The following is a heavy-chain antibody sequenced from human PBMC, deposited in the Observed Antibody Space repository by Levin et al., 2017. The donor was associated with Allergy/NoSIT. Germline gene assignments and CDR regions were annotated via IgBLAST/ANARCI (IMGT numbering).Heavy chain of an antibody. CDR1: GGSINSRSYY. D-gene: IGHD3-10*01. Sequence: SETLSLTCTVSGGSINSRSYYWGWIRQPPGKGLECIGSIYYSGNTDYNPSLKSRVTISVDTSQNQFSLRLSSVTAADTAMYYCARLRAGYFDYWGQGTLVTVSS. CDR2: IYYSGNT. J-gene: IGHJ4*02. CDR3: ARLRAGYFDY. V-gene: IGHV4-39*01.